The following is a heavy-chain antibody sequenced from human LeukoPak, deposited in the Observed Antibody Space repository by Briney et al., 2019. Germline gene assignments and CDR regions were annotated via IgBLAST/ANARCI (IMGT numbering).Heavy chain of an antibody. Sequence: SETLSLTCAVYGGSFSGYYWSWIRQPPGKGLEWIGEINHSGSTNYNPSLKSRVTISVDTSKNQFSLKLTSVTAADTAVHYCARDRQWLVDHWGQGTLVTVSS. CDR1: GGSFSGYY. J-gene: IGHJ5*02. V-gene: IGHV4-34*01. CDR3: ARDRQWLVDH. D-gene: IGHD6-19*01. CDR2: INHSGST.